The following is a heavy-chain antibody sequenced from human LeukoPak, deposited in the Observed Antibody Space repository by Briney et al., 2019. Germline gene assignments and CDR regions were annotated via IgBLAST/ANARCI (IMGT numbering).Heavy chain of an antibody. Sequence: GASVKVSCKASGYTFTSYGITWVRQAPGQGPEWMGWISAYNGNTNYAQKVQGRVTMTTDTSTSTAYLELRSLRSDDTAVYYCARVYCSSTSCYINYFDYWGQGTLVTVSS. D-gene: IGHD2-2*02. J-gene: IGHJ4*02. V-gene: IGHV1-18*04. CDR1: GYTFTSYG. CDR3: ARVYCSSTSCYINYFDY. CDR2: ISAYNGNT.